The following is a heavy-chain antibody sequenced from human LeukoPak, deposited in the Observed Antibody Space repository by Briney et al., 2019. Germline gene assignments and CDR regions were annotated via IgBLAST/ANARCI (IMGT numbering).Heavy chain of an antibody. D-gene: IGHD3-10*01. CDR3: ARDPVGLWFGEFDY. CDR2: IIPIFGTA. Sequence: KVSCKASGYTFTSYGISWVRQAPGQGLEWMGGIIPIFGTANYAQKFQGRVTITADKSTSTAYMELSSLRSEDTAVYYCARDPVGLWFGEFDYWGQGTLVTVSS. V-gene: IGHV1-69*06. CDR1: GYTFTSYG. J-gene: IGHJ4*02.